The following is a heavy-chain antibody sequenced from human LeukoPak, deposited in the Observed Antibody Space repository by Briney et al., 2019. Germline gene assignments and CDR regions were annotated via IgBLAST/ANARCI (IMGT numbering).Heavy chain of an antibody. J-gene: IGHJ4*02. CDR1: GGTFSSYA. CDR2: IIPIFGTA. Sequence: GASVKVSCKASGGTFSSYAISWVRQAPGQGLEWMGGIIPIFGTANYAQKFQGRVTITADESTSTAYMELSSLRSEDTAVYYCAIPHGAVAGQPGFDYWGQGTLVTVSS. CDR3: AIPHGAVAGQPGFDY. V-gene: IGHV1-69*13. D-gene: IGHD6-19*01.